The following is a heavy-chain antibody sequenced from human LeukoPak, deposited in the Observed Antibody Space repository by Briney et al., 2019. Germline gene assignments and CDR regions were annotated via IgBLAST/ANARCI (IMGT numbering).Heavy chain of an antibody. CDR3: ARSHYHSSSWYAFRYFDL. Sequence: EASVKLSCKASGYTFTSYGIRWVRQAPGQGLEWMGWISAYNGNTNYAQKLQSRVTMTTDTSTSTAYMELRSLRSDDTAVYYCARSHYHSSSWYAFRYFDLWGRGTLVTVSS. D-gene: IGHD6-13*01. CDR1: GYTFTSYG. J-gene: IGHJ2*01. V-gene: IGHV1-18*01. CDR2: ISAYNGNT.